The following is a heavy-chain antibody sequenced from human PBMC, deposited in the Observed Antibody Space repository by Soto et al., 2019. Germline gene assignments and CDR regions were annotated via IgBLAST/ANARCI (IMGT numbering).Heavy chain of an antibody. CDR1: GFSLSTYGMG. CDR2: IYWNDDK. D-gene: IGHD5-18*01. Sequence: SGPTLVNPTQTLTLTCSFSGFSLSTYGMGVGWIRQPPGRALEWLALIYWNDDKRYSPSLNSRLTIAKDTSKNLVVLTMTNVDPVDAATYYCVTPPDSSPSDYWGQGTLVTVSS. CDR3: VTPPDSSPSDY. V-gene: IGHV2-5*04. J-gene: IGHJ4*02.